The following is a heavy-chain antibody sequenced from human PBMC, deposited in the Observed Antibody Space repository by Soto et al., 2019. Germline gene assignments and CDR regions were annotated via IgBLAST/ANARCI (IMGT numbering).Heavy chain of an antibody. D-gene: IGHD4-17*01. CDR3: AKAKIAYGIYYYYMDV. CDR2: ISYDGSNK. J-gene: IGHJ6*03. Sequence: GGSLRLSCAASGFTFSSYGMHWVRQAPGKGLEWVAVISYDGSNKYYADSVKGRFTISRDNSKNTLYLQMNSLRAEDTAVYYCAKAKIAYGIYYYYMDVWGKGTTVTVSS. V-gene: IGHV3-30*18. CDR1: GFTFSSYG.